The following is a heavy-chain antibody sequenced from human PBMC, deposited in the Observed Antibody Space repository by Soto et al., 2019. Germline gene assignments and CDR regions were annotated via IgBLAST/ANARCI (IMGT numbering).Heavy chain of an antibody. D-gene: IGHD3-22*01. CDR1: GGTFSSYA. Sequence: QVQLVQSGAEVKKPGSSVKVSCKASGGTFSSYAITWVRQAPGQGLEWMGGIIPIFGTANYAKTFQARVTITADESTSTAYMELSSLRSEDTAVYYCARDRGPSSGYYPYWFDPWGQGTLVTVSS. CDR3: ARDRGPSSGYYPYWFDP. CDR2: IIPIFGTA. J-gene: IGHJ5*02. V-gene: IGHV1-69*12.